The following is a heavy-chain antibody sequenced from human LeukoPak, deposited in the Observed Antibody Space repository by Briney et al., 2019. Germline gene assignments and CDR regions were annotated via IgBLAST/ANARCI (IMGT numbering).Heavy chain of an antibody. CDR2: INHSGST. J-gene: IGHJ4*02. CDR3: ARHLRSGAVDY. CDR1: GGSFSGYY. D-gene: IGHD4-17*01. V-gene: IGHV4-34*01. Sequence: SETLSLTCAVYGGSFSGYYWSWIRQPPGKGLEWIGEINHSGSTNYNPYLKSRVTISVDTSKNQFSLKLSSVTAADTAVYYCARHLRSGAVDYWGQGTLVTVSS.